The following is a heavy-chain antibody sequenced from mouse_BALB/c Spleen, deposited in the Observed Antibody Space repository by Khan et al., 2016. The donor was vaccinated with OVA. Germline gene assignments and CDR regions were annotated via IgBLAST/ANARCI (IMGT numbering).Heavy chain of an antibody. J-gene: IGHJ2*01. Sequence: QVQLKQSGAELVRPGTSVKVSCKASGYAFTNYLIEWVKQRPGQGLEWIGVINPGSGGTNYNEKFKGKATLTADKSSSTAYMQLSSLTSDDSAVYFCARDGDDCYSPDYFDYWGQGTTLTGSS. CDR3: ARDGDDCYSPDYFDY. V-gene: IGHV1-54*01. D-gene: IGHD2-3*01. CDR2: INPGSGGT. CDR1: GYAFTNYL.